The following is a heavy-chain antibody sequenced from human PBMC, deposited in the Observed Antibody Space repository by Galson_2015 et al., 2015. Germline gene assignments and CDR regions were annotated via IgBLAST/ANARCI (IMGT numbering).Heavy chain of an antibody. D-gene: IGHD4-23*01. V-gene: IGHV1-18*04. CDR3: ARFSPRWDYFDY. J-gene: IGHJ4*02. CDR1: GYTFTSYG. CDR2: ISAYSGNT. Sequence: VKVSCKASGYTFTSYGISWVRQAPGQGLEWMGWISAYSGNTNYAQKLQGRVTMTTDTSTSTAYMELRSLRSDDTAVYYCARFSPRWDYFDYWGQGTLVTVSS.